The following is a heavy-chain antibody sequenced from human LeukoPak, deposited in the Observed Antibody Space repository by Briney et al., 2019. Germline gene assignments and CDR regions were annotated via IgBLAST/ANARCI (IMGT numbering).Heavy chain of an antibody. CDR1: GFTFSSYG. D-gene: IGHD6-6*01. V-gene: IGHV3-30*03. CDR2: ISYDESNK. CDR3: ARGPNSNWSGLDF. Sequence: PGGSLRLSCAASGFTFSSYGMHWVRQAPGKGLEWVAVISYDESNKYYADSVKGRFTISRDNSKTTLYLQMNSLRAEDTAVYYCARGPNSNWSGLDFWGQGTLLTVSS. J-gene: IGHJ4*02.